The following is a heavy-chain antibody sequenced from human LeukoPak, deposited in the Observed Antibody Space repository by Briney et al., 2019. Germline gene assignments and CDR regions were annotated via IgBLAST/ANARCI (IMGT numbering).Heavy chain of an antibody. CDR3: ARVATSDYAFDY. J-gene: IGHJ4*02. Sequence: GESLRLSCAASGFIFSDYYMSWIRQAPGKGLEWVSYISSSGSSIYYADSVKGRFTISRDNAKNSLYLQMNSLRVEDTAAYYCARVATSDYAFDYWGQGTLVTVSS. CDR2: ISSSGSSI. V-gene: IGHV3-11*04. CDR1: GFIFSDYY. D-gene: IGHD4-17*01.